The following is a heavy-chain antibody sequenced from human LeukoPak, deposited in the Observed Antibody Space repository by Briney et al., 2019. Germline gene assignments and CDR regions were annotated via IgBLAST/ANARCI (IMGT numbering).Heavy chain of an antibody. J-gene: IGHJ4*02. CDR1: GFTFSSYG. Sequence: GGSLRLSCAASGFTFSSYGMHWVRQAPGKGLEWVAVISYDGSNKYYADSVKGRFTISRDNSKNTLYLQMNSLRVEDTAVYYCAKDPPESDYWGQGSLVTVS. CDR3: AKDPPESDY. V-gene: IGHV3-30*18. CDR2: ISYDGSNK.